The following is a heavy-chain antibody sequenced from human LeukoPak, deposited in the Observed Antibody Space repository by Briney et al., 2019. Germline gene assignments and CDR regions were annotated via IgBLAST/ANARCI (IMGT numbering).Heavy chain of an antibody. CDR3: AIDSWSGYGTFDI. CDR1: GFTFRNYY. J-gene: IGHJ3*02. CDR2: ISTSSSQK. V-gene: IGHV3-11*06. Sequence: PGRSLRLSCAASGFTFRNYYMISVRQAPGKGLEWVSSISTSSSQKNYADSVKGRFSISRDNANNSLFLQMNTLRGDDTALYYCAIDSWSGYGTFDIWGQGTVVTVSS. D-gene: IGHD3-3*01.